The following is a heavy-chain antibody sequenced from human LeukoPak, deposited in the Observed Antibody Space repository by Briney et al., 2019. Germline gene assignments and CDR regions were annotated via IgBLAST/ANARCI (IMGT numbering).Heavy chain of an antibody. CDR3: AKAAAESNYYYMDV. J-gene: IGHJ6*03. CDR1: GYTFTSYD. V-gene: IGHV1-46*01. CDR2: INPSGGST. Sequence: GASVKVSCKASGYTFTSYDINWVRQAPGQGLEWMGIINPSGGSTSYAQKFQGRVTMTRDTSTSTVYMELSSLRSEDTAVYYCAKAAAESNYYYMDVWGKGTTVTVSS. D-gene: IGHD6-13*01.